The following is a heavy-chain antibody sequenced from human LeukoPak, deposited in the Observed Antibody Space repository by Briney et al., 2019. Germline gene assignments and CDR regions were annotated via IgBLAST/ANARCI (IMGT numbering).Heavy chain of an antibody. CDR2: ISGSGGST. J-gene: IGHJ4*02. CDR3: ARDLVVMSAY. Sequence: GGSLTLPCAASGFTFSSYAMSWVRRSPGKGREWVSAISGSGGSTYYAASVKGRFTISSDNSKNALYLQMSSLRAEHTAVYYCARDLVVMSAYWGQGTLVTVSS. V-gene: IGHV3-23*01. CDR1: GFTFSSYA. D-gene: IGHD3-22*01.